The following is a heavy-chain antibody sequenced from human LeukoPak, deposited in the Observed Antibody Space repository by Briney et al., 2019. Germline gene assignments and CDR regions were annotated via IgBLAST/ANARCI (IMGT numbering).Heavy chain of an antibody. CDR2: IYSSGTT. CDR1: GASISGCY. J-gene: IGHJ4*02. D-gene: IGHD4-17*01. V-gene: IGHV4-4*07. Sequence: PSETLSLTCTVSGASISGCYWSWLRQTAAKGLECIGRIYSSGTTNYNPSLKSRVTMSVDASRNQFSLQLTSVTAADTAVYFCAREDFYGDYPSYFDYWGQGILVTVSS. CDR3: AREDFYGDYPSYFDY.